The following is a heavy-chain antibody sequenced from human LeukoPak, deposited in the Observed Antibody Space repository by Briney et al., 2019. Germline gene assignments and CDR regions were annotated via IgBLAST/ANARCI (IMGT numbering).Heavy chain of an antibody. CDR1: GDPISSHR. CDR3: ARYGNDIDSGAQGLGYCFDH. J-gene: IGHJ4*02. D-gene: IGHD3-10*01. Sequence: SETLSLTCTVSGDPISSHRWVWVPQPPGKGPELIGSKYSCERTNHNPSLTSRLVLSTATSKNQFSLKVSSVTDADSAIYYCARYGNDIDSGAQGLGYCFDHWGQGTLVTVSS. CDR2: KYSCERT. V-gene: IGHV4-4*09.